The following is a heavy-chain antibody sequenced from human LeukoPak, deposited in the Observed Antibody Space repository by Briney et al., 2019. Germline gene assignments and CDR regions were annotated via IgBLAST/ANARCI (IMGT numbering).Heavy chain of an antibody. V-gene: IGHV7-4-1*02. J-gene: IGHJ4*02. D-gene: IGHD3-10*01. CDR1: GYTFTSYA. Sequence: ASVKVSCKASGYTFTSYAMNWVRQAPGQGLEWMGGINTNTGNPTYAQGFTGRFVFSLDTSVTTAYLQISSLKAEDTAVYYCARPNSGGSGSYYIDYWGQGTLVTVSS. CDR2: INTNTGNP. CDR3: ARPNSGGSGSYYIDY.